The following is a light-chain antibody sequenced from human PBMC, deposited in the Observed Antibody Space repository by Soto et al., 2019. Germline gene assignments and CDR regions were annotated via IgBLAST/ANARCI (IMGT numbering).Light chain of an antibody. J-gene: IGKJ4*01. CDR1: QNVGTT. Sequence: VMTQSPATLSVSPGEGVTLSCRASQNVGTTLAWYQQNPGQAPRLLIYGSSTRATGIPATFSGSGSGTEFTLTISSLQSEESAVYYCQQYNNWGLSFGGGTKVEIK. CDR3: QQYNNWGLS. CDR2: GSS. V-gene: IGKV3D-15*01.